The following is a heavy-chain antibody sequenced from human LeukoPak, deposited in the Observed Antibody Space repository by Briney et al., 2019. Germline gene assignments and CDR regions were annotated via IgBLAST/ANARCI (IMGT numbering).Heavy chain of an antibody. CDR1: GFTFSSYA. V-gene: IGHV3-64*01. D-gene: IGHD2-15*01. J-gene: IGHJ4*02. Sequence: GGSLRLSCAAHGFTFSSYAMHWVRQAPGKGLEYVPAISSNGGSTYDAYSVKGRFTVSGDKSKHKLSLQMGSRRAEDVAGYYCARALGPGGDYWGQGTLVTVSS. CDR2: ISSNGGST. CDR3: ARALGPGGDY.